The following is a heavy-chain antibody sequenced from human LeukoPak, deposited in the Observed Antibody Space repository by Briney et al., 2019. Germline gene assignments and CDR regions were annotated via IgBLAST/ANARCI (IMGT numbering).Heavy chain of an antibody. J-gene: IGHJ4*02. D-gene: IGHD1-26*01. CDR3: AWEDY. CDR1: GGSFSGYY. V-gene: IGHV4-34*01. Sequence: SETLSLTCAVYGGSFSGYYWSWIRQPPGKGLEWIGEINHSGSTNYNPSIKSRVTISVDTSKNQFSLKLSSVTAADTAVYYCAWEDYWGQGTLVTVSS. CDR2: INHSGST.